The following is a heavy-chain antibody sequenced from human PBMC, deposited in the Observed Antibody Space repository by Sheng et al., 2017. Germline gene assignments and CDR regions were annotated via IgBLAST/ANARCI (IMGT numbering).Heavy chain of an antibody. D-gene: IGHD2-2*01. Sequence: EVQLVESGGGLVQPGGSLRLSCAASGFTFSSYWMSWVRQAPGKGLEWVANIKQDGSEKYYVDSVKGRFTISRDNAKNSLYLQMNSLRAEDTAVYYCARMGPRYCSSTSCHYYYYMDVWGKGTTVTVSS. J-gene: IGHJ6*03. CDR1: GFTFSSYW. CDR3: ARMGPRYCSSTSCHYYYYMDV. CDR2: IKQDGSEK. V-gene: IGHV3-7*05.